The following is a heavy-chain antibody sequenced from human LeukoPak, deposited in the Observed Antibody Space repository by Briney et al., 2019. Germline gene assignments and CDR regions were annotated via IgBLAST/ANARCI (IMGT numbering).Heavy chain of an antibody. V-gene: IGHV1-2*02. CDR3: ARENWYYDH. CDR1: GSIFNVYY. Sequence: ASVKVSCKSYGSIFNVYYMHWVRQVPGQGLEWMGWISPDGGVTNYAQKFQGRVTLTRDPATTTDYMELSRLTSDDTAVYYCARENWYYDHWGQGTLVTVSS. CDR2: ISPDGGVT. J-gene: IGHJ4*02.